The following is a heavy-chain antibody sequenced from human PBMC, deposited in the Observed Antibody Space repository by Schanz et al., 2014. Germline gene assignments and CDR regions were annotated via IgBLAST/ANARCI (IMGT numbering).Heavy chain of an antibody. D-gene: IGHD3-22*01. CDR2: ISGSGGST. CDR1: GFTVSSNY. Sequence: VQLVESGGGVVQPGRSLRLSCAASGFTVSSNYMSWVRQAPGKGLEWVAGISGSGGSTYYADSVKGRFTISRDNSKNTLYLQMNSLRAEDTAVYYCARYYETSYYPLYYCDYWGQGTLVTVSS. CDR3: ARYYETSYYPLYYCDY. J-gene: IGHJ4*02. V-gene: IGHV3-66*01.